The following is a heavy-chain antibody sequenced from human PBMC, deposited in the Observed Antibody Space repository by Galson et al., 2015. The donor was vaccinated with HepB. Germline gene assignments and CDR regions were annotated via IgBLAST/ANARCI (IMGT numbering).Heavy chain of an antibody. J-gene: IGHJ4*02. CDR2: INPSGGST. CDR1: GYTFTSYY. V-gene: IGHV1-46*01. CDR3: ARGPRITMIVVVTLFDY. D-gene: IGHD3-22*01. Sequence: SVKVSCKASGYTFTSYYMHWVRQAPGQGLEWMGIINPSGGSTSYAQKFQGRVTMTRDTSTSTVYMELSSLRSEDTAVYYCARGPRITMIVVVTLFDYWGQGTLVTVSS.